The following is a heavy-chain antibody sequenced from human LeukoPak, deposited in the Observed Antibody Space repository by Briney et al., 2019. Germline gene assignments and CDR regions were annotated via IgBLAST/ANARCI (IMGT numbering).Heavy chain of an antibody. Sequence: PGGSLRLSCAASGFTFSSYAMHWVRQAPGKGLEWVAVISYDGSNKYYADSVKGRFTISRDNSKNTLYLQMSSLRAEDTAVYYCARDGDSSGSYFDYWGQGTLVTVSS. CDR3: ARDGDSSGSYFDY. J-gene: IGHJ4*02. V-gene: IGHV3-30-3*01. D-gene: IGHD3-22*01. CDR2: ISYDGSNK. CDR1: GFTFSSYA.